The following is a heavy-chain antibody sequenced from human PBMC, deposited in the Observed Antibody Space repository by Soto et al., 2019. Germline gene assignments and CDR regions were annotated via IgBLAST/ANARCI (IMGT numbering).Heavy chain of an antibody. CDR2: IKQDGSEK. J-gene: IGHJ6*02. Sequence: EVQLVESGGGLVQPGGSLRLSCAASGFTFSSYWMSWVRQAPGKGLEWVANIKQDGSEKYYVDSVKGRFTISRDNAKNSLYLQLNSLRAEDTAVYYCARVVRSGYPIEYYGMDVWGQGTTVTVSS. CDR3: ARVVRSGYPIEYYGMDV. D-gene: IGHD3-22*01. V-gene: IGHV3-7*03. CDR1: GFTFSSYW.